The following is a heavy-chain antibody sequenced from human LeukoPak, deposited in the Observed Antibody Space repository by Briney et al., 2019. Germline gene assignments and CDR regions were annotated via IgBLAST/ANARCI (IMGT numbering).Heavy chain of an antibody. J-gene: IGHJ3*02. CDR3: ARGGGYSGYDLDAFDI. Sequence: GGSLRLSCAASGFTFSRDSMNWVRQAPGKGVEWVSSISRSSTYIYYADTVKGRFTISRNNAKNSLHLQMNSLRAEDTAVYYCARGGGYSGYDLDAFDIWGRGTMVTVSS. V-gene: IGHV3-21*01. CDR1: GFTFSRDS. CDR2: ISRSSTYI. D-gene: IGHD5-12*01.